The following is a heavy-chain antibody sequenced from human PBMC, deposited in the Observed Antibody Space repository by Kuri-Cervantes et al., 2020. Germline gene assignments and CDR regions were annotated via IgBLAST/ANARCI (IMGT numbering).Heavy chain of an antibody. CDR1: GYTFTGYY. CDR2: INPTTGNT. Sequence: ASVKVSCKASGYTFTGYYIHWVRQAPEQGLDWMGIINPTTGNTLYAPRFQGRVAMTRDTSTSTVNMELSSLTSEDTAVYYCAREIHGLDIWGQGTMVTVSS. V-gene: IGHV1-46*01. CDR3: AREIHGLDI. J-gene: IGHJ3*02.